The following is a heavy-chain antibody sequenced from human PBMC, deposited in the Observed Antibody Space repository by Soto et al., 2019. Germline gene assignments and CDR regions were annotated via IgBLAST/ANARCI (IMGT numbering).Heavy chain of an antibody. CDR2: ISWNSGSI. D-gene: IGHD2-15*01. CDR1: GFTFDDYA. Sequence: EVQLVESGGGLVQPGRSLRLSCAASGFTFDDYAMHWVRQAPGKGLEWVSGISWNSGSIGYADSVKGRFTISRDNAKNXLXLXXNSLRAEDTALYYCAKQGCSGGSCYHYYYYYGMDVWGQGTTVTVSS. CDR3: AKQGCSGGSCYHYYYYYGMDV. V-gene: IGHV3-9*01. J-gene: IGHJ6*02.